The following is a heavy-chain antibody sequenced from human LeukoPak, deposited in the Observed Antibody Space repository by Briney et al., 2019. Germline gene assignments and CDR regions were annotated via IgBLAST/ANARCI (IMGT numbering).Heavy chain of an antibody. J-gene: IGHJ5*02. CDR1: GFTFSSYG. CDR3: ARGFMRIGLWFDP. CDR2: ISGSGGST. V-gene: IGHV3-23*01. D-gene: IGHD2-15*01. Sequence: GGSLRLSCAASGFTFSSYGMSWVRQAPGKGLEWVSAISGSGGSTYYADSVKGRFTISRDNSKNTLYLQMNSLRAEDTAVYYCARGFMRIGLWFDPWGQGTLVTVSS.